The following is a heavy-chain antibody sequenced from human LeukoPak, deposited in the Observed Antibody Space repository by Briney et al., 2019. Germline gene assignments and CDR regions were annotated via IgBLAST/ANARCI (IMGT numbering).Heavy chain of an antibody. D-gene: IGHD3-22*01. CDR3: ARGTIYDSSGPNYYYYYMDV. Sequence: PSETLSLTCAVYGGSFSGYYWSWIRQPPGKGLEWIGEINHSGSTNYNPSLKSRVTISVDTSKHQFSLKLSSVTAADTAVYYCARGTIYDSSGPNYYYYYMDVWGKGTTVTVSS. V-gene: IGHV4-34*01. J-gene: IGHJ6*03. CDR1: GGSFSGYY. CDR2: INHSGST.